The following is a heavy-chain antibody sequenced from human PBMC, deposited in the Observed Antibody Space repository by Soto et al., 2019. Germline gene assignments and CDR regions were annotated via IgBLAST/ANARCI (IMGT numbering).Heavy chain of an antibody. CDR3: AKDRSPVDTAMVLGY. Sequence: EVQLLESGGGLVQPGGSLRLSCAASGFTFSSYAMSWVRQAPGKGLEWVSAISGSGGSTYYADSVKGRFTISRDNSKNTLYLQMNSLRAEETAVYYCAKDRSPVDTAMVLGYWGQGTLVTVSS. CDR2: ISGSGGST. J-gene: IGHJ4*02. V-gene: IGHV3-23*01. CDR1: GFTFSSYA. D-gene: IGHD5-18*01.